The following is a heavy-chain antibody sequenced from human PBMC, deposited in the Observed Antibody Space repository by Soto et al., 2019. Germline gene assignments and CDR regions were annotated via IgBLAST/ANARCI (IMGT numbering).Heavy chain of an antibody. J-gene: IGHJ4*02. V-gene: IGHV1-18*01. D-gene: IGHD4-4*01. CDR2: ISAYNGNT. CDR3: ARGPHDYSNYEEGNY. Sequence: GASVKVSCKASGYTFTSYGISWVRQAPGQGLEWMGWISAYNGNTNYAQKLQGRVTMTTDTSTSTAYMELRSLRSDDTAVYYCARGPHDYSNYEEGNYWGQGTLVTVSS. CDR1: GYTFTSYG.